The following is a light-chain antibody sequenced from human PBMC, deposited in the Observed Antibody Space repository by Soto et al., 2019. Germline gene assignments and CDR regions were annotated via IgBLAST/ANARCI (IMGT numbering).Light chain of an antibody. CDR3: QKYNSAPQT. CDR1: QGISNY. CDR2: AAS. V-gene: IGKV1-27*01. J-gene: IGKJ1*01. Sequence: DIQMTQSPSSLSASVGDRVTITCRARQGISNYLAWYQQKPGKVPKVLIYAASTLQSGVPSRFSGSGSGTDFTLTISSLQPEDVATYYCQKYNSAPQTFGQGTKVEIK.